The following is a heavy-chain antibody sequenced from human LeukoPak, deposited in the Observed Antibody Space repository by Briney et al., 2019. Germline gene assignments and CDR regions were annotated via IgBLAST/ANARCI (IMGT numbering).Heavy chain of an antibody. J-gene: IGHJ3*02. CDR2: IYYSGST. V-gene: IGHV4-59*01. CDR3: ARAGYYCSGGSCYVPGMRGLDI. D-gene: IGHD2-15*01. CDR1: GGSISSYY. Sequence: SGTLSLTCTVSGGSISSYYWSWIRQPPGKGLEWIGYIYYSGSTNYNPSLKSRVTISVDTSKNQFSLKLSSVTAADTAVYYCARAGYYCSGGSCYVPGMRGLDIWGQGTMVTVSS.